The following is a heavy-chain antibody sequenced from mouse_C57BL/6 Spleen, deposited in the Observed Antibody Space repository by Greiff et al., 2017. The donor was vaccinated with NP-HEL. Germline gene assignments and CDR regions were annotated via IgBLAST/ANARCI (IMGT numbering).Heavy chain of an antibody. Sequence: QVLLKQPGAELVRPGSSVKLSCKASGYTFTSYWMHWVKQRPIQGLEWIGNIDPSDSETHYNQKFKDKATLTVDKSSSTAYMQLSSLTSEDSAVYYCARSNYYGSSPYYYAMDYWGQGTSVTVSS. J-gene: IGHJ4*01. V-gene: IGHV1-52*01. CDR2: IDPSDSET. D-gene: IGHD1-1*01. CDR1: GYTFTSYW. CDR3: ARSNYYGSSPYYYAMDY.